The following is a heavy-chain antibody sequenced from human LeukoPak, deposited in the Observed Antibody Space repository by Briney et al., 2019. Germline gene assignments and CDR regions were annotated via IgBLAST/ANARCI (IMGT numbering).Heavy chain of an antibody. J-gene: IGHJ4*02. CDR1: GFTFSDYY. V-gene: IGHV3-11*01. CDR3: ARDAIDSSGFDFDY. D-gene: IGHD3-22*01. Sequence: GESLRLSCAASGFTFSDYYMTWIRQAPGKGLEWISYISTSAGTIYYADSVKGRFTISRDNAKNSLYLQMNSLRAEDTAVYYCARDAIDSSGFDFDYWGQGTLVTVSS. CDR2: ISTSAGTI.